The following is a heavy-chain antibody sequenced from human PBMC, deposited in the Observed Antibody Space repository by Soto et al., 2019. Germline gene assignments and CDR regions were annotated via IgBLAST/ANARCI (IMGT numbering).Heavy chain of an antibody. CDR3: ARFRGSLQQLVSVNWFDP. CDR2: INHSGST. CDR1: GGSFSGYY. Sequence: SETLSLTCAVYGGSFSGYYWSWIRQPPGKGLEWIGEINHSGSTNYNPSLKSRVTISVDTSKNQFSLKLSSVTAADTAVYYCARFRGSLQQLVSVNWFDPWGQGTLVTVSS. J-gene: IGHJ5*02. D-gene: IGHD6-13*01. V-gene: IGHV4-34*01.